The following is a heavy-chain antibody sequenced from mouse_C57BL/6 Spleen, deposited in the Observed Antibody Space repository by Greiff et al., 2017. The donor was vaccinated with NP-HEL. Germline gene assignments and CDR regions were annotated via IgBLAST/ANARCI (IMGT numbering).Heavy chain of an antibody. V-gene: IGHV1-26*01. CDR2: INPNNGGT. D-gene: IGHD1-1*01. CDR1: GYTFTDYY. Sequence: EVQLQQSGPELVKPGASVKISCKASGYTFTDYYMNWVKQSHGKSLEWIGDINPNNGGTSYNQKFKGKATLTVDKSSSTAYMELRSLTSEDSAVYYCARNYYYGSSYGYYAMDYWGQGTSVTVSS. CDR3: ARNYYYGSSYGYYAMDY. J-gene: IGHJ4*01.